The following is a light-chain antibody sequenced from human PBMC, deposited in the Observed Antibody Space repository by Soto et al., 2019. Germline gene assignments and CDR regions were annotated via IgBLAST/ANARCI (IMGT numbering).Light chain of an antibody. Sequence: EIMLTQSSVTLSLSQGERATLSCRASQSVSTSNLAWYQQRPGQAPRLLMYGASNRATGIPDRFSGSGSGTDFTLTISRLEPEDFAVYYCQQYGSSGTFGQATKVEI. CDR3: QQYGSSGT. J-gene: IGKJ1*01. CDR1: QSVSTSN. V-gene: IGKV3-20*01. CDR2: GAS.